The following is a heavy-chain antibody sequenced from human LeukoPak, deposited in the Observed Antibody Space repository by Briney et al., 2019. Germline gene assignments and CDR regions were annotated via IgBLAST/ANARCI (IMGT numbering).Heavy chain of an antibody. D-gene: IGHD3-3*01. CDR3: ARGSEWSSGVSDY. Sequence: GGSLRLSCAASGLTFNGYWMSWVRQAPGKGLEWVANIKEDGSAQYYVGSVKGRFTISRDNAKNSLYLQMNSLRAEDTAVYYCARGSEWSSGVSDYWGQGTLVTVSS. J-gene: IGHJ4*02. CDR2: IKEDGSAQ. CDR1: GLTFNGYW. V-gene: IGHV3-7*01.